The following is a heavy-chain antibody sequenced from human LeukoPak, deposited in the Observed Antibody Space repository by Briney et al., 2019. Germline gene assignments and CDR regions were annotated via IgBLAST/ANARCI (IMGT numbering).Heavy chain of an antibody. J-gene: IGHJ4*02. D-gene: IGHD2-15*01. CDR3: ERVYCSGGSCYRVFDY. CDR1: GYTFTSYD. Sequence: ASVKVSCKASGYTFTSYDINWVRQATGQGLEWMGWMNPNSGNTGYAQKFQGRVTMTRNTSISTAYMELSSLRSEDTAVYYCERVYCSGGSCYRVFDYWGQGTLVTVSS. CDR2: MNPNSGNT. V-gene: IGHV1-8*01.